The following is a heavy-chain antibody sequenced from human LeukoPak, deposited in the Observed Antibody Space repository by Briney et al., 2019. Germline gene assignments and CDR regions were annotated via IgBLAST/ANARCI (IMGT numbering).Heavy chain of an antibody. CDR1: GFTFSSYA. D-gene: IGHD2-8*02. CDR2: ISGSGGST. CDR3: AKDVWWSVS. J-gene: IGHJ5*02. V-gene: IGHV3-23*01. Sequence: GGSLRLSCAASGFTFSSYAMSWVRQAPGKGLEWVSAISGSGGSTYYADSVKGRFTISRDNSKNTLYLQIDSLRAEDTAIYYCAKDVWWSVSWGQGTLVTVSS.